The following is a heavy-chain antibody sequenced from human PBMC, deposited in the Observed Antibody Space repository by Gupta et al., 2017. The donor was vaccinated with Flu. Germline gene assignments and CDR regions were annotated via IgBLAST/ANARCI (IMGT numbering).Heavy chain of an antibody. V-gene: IGHV3-30*18. J-gene: IGHJ6*02. CDR3: AKDWRWNNNNYGMNV. CDR2: ISHDGSNY. D-gene: IGHD1-1*01. Sequence: QERVVESGGGVVQPGRSLRLPCAHSRSSFSNYGMHWVRQAPGKGLGGVAVISHDGSNYYHTDSVKGRFTISRDNSKNTLYLQMSSLRTEDTAVYYCAKDWRWNNNNYGMNVWGQGTTVAVSS. CDR1: RSSFSNYG.